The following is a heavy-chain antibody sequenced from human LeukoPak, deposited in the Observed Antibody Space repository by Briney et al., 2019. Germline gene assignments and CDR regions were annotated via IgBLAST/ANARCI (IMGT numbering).Heavy chain of an antibody. D-gene: IGHD6-13*01. V-gene: IGHV1-2*02. Sequence: ASVKVSCKASGYTFTHYYMHWVRQAPGQGLEWLGWINLNTGGINYAPKFQDRVTMTRDTSISTAHMELSMLRSDDTAVYYCARAQYTSSWYGSDYWGQGTLVTVSS. CDR1: GYTFTHYY. CDR2: INLNTGGI. J-gene: IGHJ4*02. CDR3: ARAQYTSSWYGSDY.